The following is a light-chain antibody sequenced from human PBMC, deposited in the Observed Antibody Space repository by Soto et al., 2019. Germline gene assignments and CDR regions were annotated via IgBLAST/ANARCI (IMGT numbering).Light chain of an antibody. V-gene: IGKV3-15*01. CDR2: GAS. Sequence: EILMTQSPSTRSVSPGERATLSCRASQSVDSNLAWYQQKLGQAPRLLIYGASTRATGISARFSGSGSGTEFTLTISSLQSEDFAVYYCQQYNNWSFGQGTRLEIK. J-gene: IGKJ5*01. CDR3: QQYNNWS. CDR1: QSVDSN.